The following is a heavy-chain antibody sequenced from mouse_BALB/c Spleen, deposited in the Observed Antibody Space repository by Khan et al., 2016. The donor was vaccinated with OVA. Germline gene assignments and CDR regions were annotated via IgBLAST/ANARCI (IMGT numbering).Heavy chain of an antibody. V-gene: IGHV1-7*01. D-gene: IGHD1-1*01. CDR2: MNPSTGYS. J-gene: IGHJ3*01. CDR1: GYMFSSYW. CDR3: ARSGYGSLAY. Sequence: QVQLKESGAELAKPGASVKMSCKASGYMFSSYWMNWVKQRPGQGLEWIGHMNPSTGYSEYNQKFKDKATLTADKSSSTAYMQLSSLTSEDSAVXYCARSGYGSLAYWGQGTLVTVS.